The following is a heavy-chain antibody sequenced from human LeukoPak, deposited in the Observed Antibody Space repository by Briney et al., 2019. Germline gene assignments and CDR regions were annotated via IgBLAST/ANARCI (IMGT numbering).Heavy chain of an antibody. CDR3: ARGVEPLAANTLAY. Sequence: PGGSLRLSCAASGFTVITNDMTWVRHAPGKGREWGSVLYSDGNTKYADCVQGRFTISTDNSKNPLYLEMNSLSPDDTAVYYCARGVEPLAANTLAYWGQGTLVTVSS. V-gene: IGHV3-53*01. D-gene: IGHD1-14*01. J-gene: IGHJ4*02. CDR1: GFTVITND. CDR2: LYSDGNT.